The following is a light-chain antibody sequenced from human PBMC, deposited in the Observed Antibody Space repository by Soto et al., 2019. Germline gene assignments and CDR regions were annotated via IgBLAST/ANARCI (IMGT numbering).Light chain of an antibody. CDR3: LLFYSGHRV. CDR1: TGAVTSSHY. CDR2: NTS. J-gene: IGLJ2*01. Sequence: QSVVTQEPSLTVSPGGTVTLTCGSSTGAVTSSHYPYWFQQRPGQAPRTLIYNTSNKHSWTPARFSGSLLGGKAALTLSGAQPEDEADYYCLLFYSGHRVFGGGTKLTVL. V-gene: IGLV7-46*01.